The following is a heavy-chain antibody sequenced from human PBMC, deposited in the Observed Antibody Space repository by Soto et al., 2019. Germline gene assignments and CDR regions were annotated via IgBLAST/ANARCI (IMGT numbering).Heavy chain of an antibody. CDR1: GYSFTSTY. CDR3: ALKVVTYYDN. J-gene: IGHJ4*02. CDR2: INPAGGTT. Sequence: QVQLVQSGAEVKKPGASVRISCRASGYSFTSTYVHWVRQAPGQGPEWMGIINPAGGTTYYAQKFQGRLTITSDTSTDTVFMDLNDLTSEDTAVDSCALKVVTYYDNWGQGTLLTVSS. V-gene: IGHV1-46*01. D-gene: IGHD2-21*02.